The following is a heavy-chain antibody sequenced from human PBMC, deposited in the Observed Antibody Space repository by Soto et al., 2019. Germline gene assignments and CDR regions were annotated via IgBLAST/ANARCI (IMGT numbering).Heavy chain of an antibody. D-gene: IGHD2-8*01. CDR2: IYHSGST. CDR3: ARARYTNFPFCFHY. J-gene: IGHJ4*02. V-gene: IGHV4-30-2*01. CDR1: GGSIGSGGYS. Sequence: QLQLQEYGSGLVKPSQTLSLTCAVSGGSIGSGGYSWSWIRQPPGKGPEWIGYIYHSGSTYNNPSLRRRVTISVDRSKNQFSLKLNSVAAADTAVYYCARARYTNFPFCFHYWGQGTLVTVSS.